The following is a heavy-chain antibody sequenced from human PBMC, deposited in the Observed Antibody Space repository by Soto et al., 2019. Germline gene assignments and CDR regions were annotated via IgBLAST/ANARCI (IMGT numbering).Heavy chain of an antibody. CDR3: VRSGHSFGGVM. CDR2: MYYSGGS. CDR1: GASMNNYY. V-gene: IGHV4-59*01. J-gene: IGHJ4*02. Sequence: QVQLQEWGPGLVKPSETLSLTCTVSGASMNNYYGSWVRQPPGKGLEWIGYMYYSGGSNSNPSLKGRVTISVDTSKNQISLKLTSVTAADTAVYYCVRSGHSFGGVMWGQETLVTVSS. D-gene: IGHD3-16*01.